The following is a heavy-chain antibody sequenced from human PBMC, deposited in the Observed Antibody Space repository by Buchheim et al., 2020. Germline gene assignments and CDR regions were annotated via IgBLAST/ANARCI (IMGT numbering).Heavy chain of an antibody. D-gene: IGHD5-12*01. J-gene: IGHJ6*02. V-gene: IGHV3-74*01. CDR1: GFLFSTYW. CDR3: ARGYNFGYNYYYGMDV. Sequence: EVRLVESGGGLVRPGDSLRLSCGASGFLFSTYWMYWVRQVPGKGLVWVSRTRSDGSETNYADSVRGRFAVSRDNARSTLFLQMNSLRVEDTGVYFCARGYNFGYNYYYGMDVWGRGT. CDR2: TRSDGSET.